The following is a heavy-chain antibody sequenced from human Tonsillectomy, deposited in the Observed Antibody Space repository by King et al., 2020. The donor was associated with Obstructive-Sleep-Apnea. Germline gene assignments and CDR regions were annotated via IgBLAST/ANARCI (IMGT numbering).Heavy chain of an antibody. CDR3: ARDLPYAYRSGRKVGGMEV. CDR2: ISYDGSDK. V-gene: IGHV3-30*04. Sequence: VQLVESGGGVVQPGRSLRLSCAASGFTFSSYDMHWVRQAPGKGLEWVAVISYDGSDKYYADSVKGRFTISRDNSKNTLYLQMNSLRAEDTAVYYCARDLPYAYRSGRKVGGMEVWGQGTTVTVSS. CDR1: GFTFSSYD. D-gene: IGHD3-10*01. J-gene: IGHJ6*02.